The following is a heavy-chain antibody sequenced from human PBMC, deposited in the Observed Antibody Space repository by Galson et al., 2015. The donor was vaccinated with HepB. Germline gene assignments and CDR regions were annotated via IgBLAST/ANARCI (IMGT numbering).Heavy chain of an antibody. CDR2: ISSDGNNK. V-gene: IGHV3-30*04. CDR1: GFTFSSYA. D-gene: IGHD6-19*01. CDR3: AREGSCGWYAGGDYFDY. J-gene: IGHJ4*02. Sequence: LRLSCAASGFTFSSYAMHWVRQAPGKGLEWVAVISSDGNNKYYADSAKGQFTITRDNSKNTLYLQMNSLRAEDTAVDYCAREGSCGWYAGGDYFDYWGQGTLVTVSS.